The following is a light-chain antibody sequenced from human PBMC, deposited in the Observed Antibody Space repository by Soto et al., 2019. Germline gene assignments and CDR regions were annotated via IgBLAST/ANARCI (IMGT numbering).Light chain of an antibody. Sequence: EIVVTQSPATLSVSPGERATLSCRASQSVSSNLAWYQQKPSQAPRLLIYGASTRATGIPARFSGSGSGTGFTLTISSLQSEDFATYYCLQYYYYPLSFGGGTKVEIK. CDR1: QSVSSN. CDR2: GAS. CDR3: LQYYYYPLS. V-gene: IGKV3-15*01. J-gene: IGKJ4*01.